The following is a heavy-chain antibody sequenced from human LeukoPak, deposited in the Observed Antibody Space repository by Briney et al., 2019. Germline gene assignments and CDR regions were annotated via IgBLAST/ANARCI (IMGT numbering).Heavy chain of an antibody. Sequence: PSETLSLTCAVYGGSFSGYYWSWIRQPPGKGLEWIGEVNHSGSTNYNPSLKSRVTISVDTSKNQFSLKLSSVTAADTAVYYCARSSYDFWSGTQLTLPNWFDPWGQGTLVTVSS. V-gene: IGHV4-34*01. CDR3: ARSSYDFWSGTQLTLPNWFDP. CDR1: GGSFSGYY. CDR2: VNHSGST. J-gene: IGHJ5*02. D-gene: IGHD3-3*01.